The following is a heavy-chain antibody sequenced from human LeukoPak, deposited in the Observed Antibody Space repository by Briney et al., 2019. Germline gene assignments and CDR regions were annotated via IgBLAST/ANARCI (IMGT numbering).Heavy chain of an antibody. CDR1: GGTFSSYA. D-gene: IGHD5-24*01. CDR2: IIPIFGTA. Sequence: SVKVSCKASGGTFSSYAISWVRQAPGQGIEWMGGIIPIFGTANYAQKFQGRVTITTDESTSTAYMELSSLGSEDTAVYYCALGGDNYYYYYMDVWGKGTTVTVSS. CDR3: ALGGDNYYYYYMDV. V-gene: IGHV1-69*05. J-gene: IGHJ6*03.